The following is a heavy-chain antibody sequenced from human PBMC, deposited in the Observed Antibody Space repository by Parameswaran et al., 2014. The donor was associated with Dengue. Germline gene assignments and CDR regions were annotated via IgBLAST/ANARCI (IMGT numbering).Heavy chain of an antibody. D-gene: IGHD2-15*01. CDR1: AISSA. CDR3: ARGVAYYYYGMDV. CDR2: IYYSGST. Sequence: AISSARWIRQPPGKGLEWIGYIYYSGSTNYNPSLKSRVTISVDTSKNQFSLKLSSVTAADTAVYYCARGVAYYYYGMDVWGQGTTVTVSS. V-gene: IGHV4-59*01. J-gene: IGHJ6*02.